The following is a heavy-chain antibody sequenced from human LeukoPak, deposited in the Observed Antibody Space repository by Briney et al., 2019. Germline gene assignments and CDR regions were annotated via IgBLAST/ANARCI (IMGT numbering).Heavy chain of an antibody. V-gene: IGHV1-18*01. D-gene: IGHD2-2*01. CDR1: GFTFNNYG. Sequence: ASVKVSCKASGFTFNNYGFMWVRQAPGQGLEWMGWISAFNGDTYYAQSLQDRLTMTTDTSTTTAYMELRSLRFDDTAVYYCARASILVPAHDYWGQGTLVTVSS. CDR3: ARASILVPAHDY. CDR2: ISAFNGDT. J-gene: IGHJ4*02.